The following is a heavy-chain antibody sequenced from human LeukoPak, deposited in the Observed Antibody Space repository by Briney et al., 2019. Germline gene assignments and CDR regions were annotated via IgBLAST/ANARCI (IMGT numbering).Heavy chain of an antibody. J-gene: IGHJ5*02. V-gene: IGHV1-69*13. CDR1: GYTFIVYY. Sequence: SVKVSCKASGYTFIVYYIHWVRQAPGQGLEWMGGIIPIFGTANYAQKFQGRVTITADESTSTAYMELSSLRSEDTAVYYCARASGYSSGWYDGRNWFDPWGQGTLVTVSS. CDR3: ARASGYSSGWYDGRNWFDP. D-gene: IGHD6-19*01. CDR2: IIPIFGTA.